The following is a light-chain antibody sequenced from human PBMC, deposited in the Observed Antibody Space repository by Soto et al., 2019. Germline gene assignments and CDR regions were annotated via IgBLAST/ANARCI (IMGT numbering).Light chain of an antibody. CDR3: QQQYSDPRT. J-gene: IGKJ2*01. Sequence: DIQLTQSPSFLSASVGDRVTITCRASQGINIFLAWFQQKPGKAPNLLISAASTLESGVPSRFSGSGSETDFTLTITSLQPEDSATYYCQQQYSDPRTFGQGTKVEIK. CDR2: AAS. CDR1: QGINIF. V-gene: IGKV1-9*01.